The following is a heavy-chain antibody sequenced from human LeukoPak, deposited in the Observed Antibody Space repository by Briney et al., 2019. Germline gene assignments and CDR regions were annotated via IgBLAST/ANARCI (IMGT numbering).Heavy chain of an antibody. CDR2: ISVSGDTN. V-gene: IGHV3-23*01. CDR1: GFTFSSYD. Sequence: GGSLTLSCDASGFTFSSYDMSWVRQAPGKGLEWISYISVSGDTNYYASPENGRITISRDNSKKSLYWQMNSLRAADTAVYYCANCNGWLPHNYWGQGTLVIVSS. J-gene: IGHJ4*02. D-gene: IGHD3-22*01. CDR3: ANCNGWLPHNY.